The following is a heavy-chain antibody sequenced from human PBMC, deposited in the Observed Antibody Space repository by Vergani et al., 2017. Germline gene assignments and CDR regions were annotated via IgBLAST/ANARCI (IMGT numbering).Heavy chain of an antibody. V-gene: IGHV3-9*01. J-gene: IGHJ4*02. Sequence: EVQLVESGGGLVQPGRSLRLSCAASGFTFDDYAMHWVRQAPGKGLEWVSGISWNSGSIGYADSVKGRFTISRDNAKNSLYLQMNSLRAEDTALYYCARGLSRYYYDKGWNWGQGTLVTVSS. CDR2: ISWNSGSI. CDR1: GFTFDDYA. CDR3: ARGLSRYYYDKGWN. D-gene: IGHD3-22*01.